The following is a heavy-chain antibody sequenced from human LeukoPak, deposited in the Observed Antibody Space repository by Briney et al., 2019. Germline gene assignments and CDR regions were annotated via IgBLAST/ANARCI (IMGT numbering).Heavy chain of an antibody. V-gene: IGHV3-43D*03. Sequence: GGSLRLSCAASGFTFDDYAMHWIRQAPGKGLEWVSLITWDGDSTYYADSVKGRFTISRDNSKNYLYLQMNSLRAEDTALYYCAKGTSSWHEFDSWGQGTLVTVSS. D-gene: IGHD6-13*01. CDR3: AKGTSSWHEFDS. CDR1: GFTFDDYA. J-gene: IGHJ4*02. CDR2: ITWDGDST.